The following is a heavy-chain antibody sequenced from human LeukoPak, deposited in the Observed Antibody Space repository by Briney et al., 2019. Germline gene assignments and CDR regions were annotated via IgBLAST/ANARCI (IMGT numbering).Heavy chain of an antibody. CDR1: GFTFSSYS. Sequence: PGGSLRLSCAASGFTFSSYSMNWVRQAPGKGLEWVSSISSSSSYIYYADSVKGRFTISRDNAKNSLYLQMNSLRAEDTAVYYCAKGQGYYDSSGYSYYFDYWGQGTLVTVSS. CDR3: AKGQGYYDSSGYSYYFDY. J-gene: IGHJ4*02. V-gene: IGHV3-21*04. D-gene: IGHD3-22*01. CDR2: ISSSSSYI.